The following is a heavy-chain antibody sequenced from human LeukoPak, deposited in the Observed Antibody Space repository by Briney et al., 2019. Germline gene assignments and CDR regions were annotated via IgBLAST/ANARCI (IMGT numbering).Heavy chain of an antibody. CDR1: GGSISSYY. CDR3: ARQGTMVRGVTELYNWFDP. J-gene: IGHJ5*02. V-gene: IGHV4-59*08. CDR2: IYYSGST. Sequence: SETLSLTCTVSGGSISSYYWSWIRQPPGKGLEWIGYIYYSGSTNYNPSLKSRVTISVDTSKNQFSLKLSSVTAADTAVYYCARQGTMVRGVTELYNWFDPWGQGTPVTVSS. D-gene: IGHD3-10*01.